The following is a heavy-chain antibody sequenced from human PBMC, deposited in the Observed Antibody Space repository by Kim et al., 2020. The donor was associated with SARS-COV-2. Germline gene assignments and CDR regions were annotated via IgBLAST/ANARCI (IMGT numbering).Heavy chain of an antibody. CDR2: LSYDGSDK. CDR1: GFTFSSYS. CDR3: ARDGGASHFPFDY. D-gene: IGHD1-26*01. V-gene: IGHV3-30-3*01. Sequence: GGSLRLSCAASGFTFSSYSMHWVRQTPGKGLEWVAVLSYDGSDKYYADSVKGRFTISRDSSKNTLYLQMNSLRAEDTAVYYCARDGGASHFPFDYWGQGTLVTVSS. J-gene: IGHJ4*02.